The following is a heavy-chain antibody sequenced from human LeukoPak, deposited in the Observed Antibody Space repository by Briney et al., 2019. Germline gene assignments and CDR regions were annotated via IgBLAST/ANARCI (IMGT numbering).Heavy chain of an antibody. CDR2: INPNSGGT. CDR1: GYTFTSYG. D-gene: IGHD3-16*01. V-gene: IGHV1-2*02. J-gene: IGHJ3*02. CDR3: ASTYDYVWGSSRGAFDI. Sequence: ASVKVSCKASGYTFTSYGISWVRQAPGQGLEWMGWINPNSGGTNYAQKFQGRVTMARDTSISTAYMELSRLRSDDTAVYYCASTYDYVWGSSRGAFDIWGQGTMVTVSS.